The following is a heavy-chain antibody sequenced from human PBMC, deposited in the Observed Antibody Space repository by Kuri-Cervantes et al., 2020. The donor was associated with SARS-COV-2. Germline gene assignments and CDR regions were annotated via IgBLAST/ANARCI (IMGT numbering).Heavy chain of an antibody. V-gene: IGHV3-30-3*01. CDR3: ARDVDIVATDV. J-gene: IGHJ6*02. CDR2: ISYDGSNK. D-gene: IGHD5-12*01. Sequence: GESLKISCAASGFTFSSYAMHWVRQAPGKGLEWVAVISYDGSNKYYADSVKGRFTISRDNAKNSLYLQMNSLRAEDTAVYYCARDVDIVATDVWGQGTTVTVSS. CDR1: GFTFSSYA.